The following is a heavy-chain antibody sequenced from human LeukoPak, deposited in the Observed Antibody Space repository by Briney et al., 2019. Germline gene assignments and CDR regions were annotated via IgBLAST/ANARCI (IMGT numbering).Heavy chain of an antibody. D-gene: IGHD6-6*01. V-gene: IGHV4-4*07. J-gene: IGHJ4*02. CDR2: IYSSGST. CDR3: ARLKQLDIDY. CDR1: GGPISSYH. Sequence: SEALFLTCTVPGGPISSYHRGWIPPPPGKGPEWIGRIYSSGSTNYNPSLKSRVTISVDKSKNQFSLKLTSVTAADTAVYYCARLKQLDIDYWGQGTLVTVSS.